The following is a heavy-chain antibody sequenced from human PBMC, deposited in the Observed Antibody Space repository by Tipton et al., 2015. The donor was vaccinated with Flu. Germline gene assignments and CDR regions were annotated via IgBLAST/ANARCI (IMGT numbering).Heavy chain of an antibody. V-gene: IGHV4-59*11. CDR3: AREWGDAFDI. J-gene: IGHJ3*02. CDR2: IYYSGSI. CDR1: GGSISSHY. D-gene: IGHD3-16*01. Sequence: LRLSCTVSGGSISSHYWSWIRQPPGKGLELIGYIYYSGSISYNPSLKSRVTISVDTSKNQFSLKLSSVTAADTAVYYCAREWGDAFDIWGQGTMVTVSS.